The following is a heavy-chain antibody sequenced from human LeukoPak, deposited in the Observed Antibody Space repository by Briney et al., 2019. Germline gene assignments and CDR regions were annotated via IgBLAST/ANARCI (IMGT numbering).Heavy chain of an antibody. D-gene: IGHD6-6*01. V-gene: IGHV4-34*01. J-gene: IGHJ4*02. CDR3: ARPIASRSPFDY. CDR1: GGSFSGYY. Sequence: PSETLSPTCAVYGGSFSGYYWSWIRQPPGKGLEWIGEINHSGSTNYNPSLKSRVTISVDTSKNQFSLKLNSVTAADTAVYYCARPIASRSPFDYWGQGTLVTVSS. CDR2: INHSGST.